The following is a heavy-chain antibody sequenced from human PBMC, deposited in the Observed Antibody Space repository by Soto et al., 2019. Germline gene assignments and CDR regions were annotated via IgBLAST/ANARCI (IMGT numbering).Heavy chain of an antibody. J-gene: IGHJ6*02. Sequence: GGSLRLSCAASGFTFSSYSMNWVRQAPGKGLEWVSSISSSSSYIYYADSGKGRFTISRENAKNSLYLKMNSLRAEDTAVYYCARDGRHCSSTSCQDRWYYYYGMDVWGQGTTVTVSS. CDR1: GFTFSSYS. V-gene: IGHV3-21*01. CDR2: ISSSSSYI. CDR3: ARDGRHCSSTSCQDRWYYYYGMDV. D-gene: IGHD2-2*01.